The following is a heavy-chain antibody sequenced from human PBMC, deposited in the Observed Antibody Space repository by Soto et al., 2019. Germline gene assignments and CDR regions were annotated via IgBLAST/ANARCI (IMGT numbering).Heavy chain of an antibody. J-gene: IGHJ6*02. Sequence: GASLTISCHPSGYSFTPKWIAWVRQRPGKGLEWLGVIYPLDSYTKYSPSFEGQVTMSVDKSVKTASLLLNSLKASDTAIYFCARVIVPQVSTRGGRDVWGQGTTVTVSS. CDR2: IYPLDSYT. D-gene: IGHD1-26*01. V-gene: IGHV5-51*01. CDR1: GYSFTPKW. CDR3: ARVIVPQVSTRGGRDV.